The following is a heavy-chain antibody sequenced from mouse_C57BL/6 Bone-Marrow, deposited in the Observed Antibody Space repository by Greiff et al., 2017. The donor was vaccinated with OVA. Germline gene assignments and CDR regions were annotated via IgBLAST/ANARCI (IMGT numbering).Heavy chain of an antibody. CDR3: LRQGNYYAMDY. CDR1: GFTFSDYG. CDR2: ISSGSSTI. J-gene: IGHJ4*01. V-gene: IGHV5-17*01. D-gene: IGHD2-12*01. Sequence: EVKVVDSGGGLVKPGGSLKLSCAASGFTFSDYGMHWVRQAPEKGLEWVAYISSGSSTIYYADTVKGRFTISRDNAKNTLFLQMTSLRSEDTAMYYSLRQGNYYAMDYWGQGTSVTVSS.